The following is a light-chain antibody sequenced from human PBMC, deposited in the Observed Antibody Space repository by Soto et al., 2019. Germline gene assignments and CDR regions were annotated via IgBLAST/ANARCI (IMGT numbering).Light chain of an antibody. Sequence: DIQMTQSPSSLSASVGDRVTITCRASQDISSHLAWFQQEPGKAPKSLMFGASNLRSGVPSRFSGSGSGTVFTFTISSLQPDDFATYYCQQYHLYTWTFGQGTKVEI. J-gene: IGKJ1*01. CDR1: QDISSH. V-gene: IGKV1-16*01. CDR3: QQYHLYTWT. CDR2: GAS.